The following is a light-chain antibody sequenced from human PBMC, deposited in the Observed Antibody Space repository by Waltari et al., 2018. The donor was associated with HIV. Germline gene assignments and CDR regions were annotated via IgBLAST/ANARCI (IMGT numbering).Light chain of an antibody. CDR2: YDA. V-gene: IGLV3-21*01. CDR1: LIGTKS. J-gene: IGLJ2*01. Sequence: SYVLTQPPSVSVALGEAATISCGGELIGTKSVHWYQQRPGQAPLLVIYYDAHRPSGIPERFSGSNSGNAATLTISRVEAADEADYYCQVWDDTTHHVVFGGGTKLTAL. CDR3: QVWDDTTHHVV.